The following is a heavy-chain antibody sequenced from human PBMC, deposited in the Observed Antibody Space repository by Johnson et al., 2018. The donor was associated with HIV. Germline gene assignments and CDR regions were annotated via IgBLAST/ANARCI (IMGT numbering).Heavy chain of an antibody. CDR1: GFTFSSYW. CDR2: ISFDGSNK. D-gene: IGHD5-18*01. Sequence: QVQLVESGGGLVEPGGSLRLSCAASGFTFSSYWMHWVRQAPGKGLEWVAVISFDGSNKYYADSVKGRFTISRDNSKNTLYLQMNSLRAEDTAVYYCASEYSYGSHDAFDIWGQGTMVTVSS. J-gene: IGHJ3*02. CDR3: ASEYSYGSHDAFDI. V-gene: IGHV3-30*03.